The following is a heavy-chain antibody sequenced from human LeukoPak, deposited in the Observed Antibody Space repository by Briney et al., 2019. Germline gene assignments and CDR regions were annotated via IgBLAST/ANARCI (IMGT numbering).Heavy chain of an antibody. CDR1: DYSIDNGYY. CDR3: ARDPPLGYGDSHLGHY. Sequence: PSETLSLTCTVSDYSIDNGYYWGWIRQPPGKGLEWIGSIYHSGSTYYNPSLKSRVTISVDTSKNQFSLNVSSVTAADTAVYYCARDPPLGYGDSHLGHYWGQGTLVTVSS. CDR2: IYHSGST. D-gene: IGHD4-17*01. V-gene: IGHV4-38-2*02. J-gene: IGHJ4*02.